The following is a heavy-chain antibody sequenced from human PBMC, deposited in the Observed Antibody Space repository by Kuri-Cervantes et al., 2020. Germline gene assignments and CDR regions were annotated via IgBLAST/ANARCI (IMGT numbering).Heavy chain of an antibody. D-gene: IGHD6-19*01. CDR3: ARGRQWPRRGYYFDY. CDR2: FDPEDGET. Sequence: ASVKVSCKVSGYTLTELSMHWVRQAPGKGLEWMGGFDPEDGETIYAQKFQGRVTMTRNTSISTAYMELSSLRSEDTAVYYCARGRQWPRRGYYFDYWGQGTLVTVSS. V-gene: IGHV1-24*01. CDR1: GYTLTELS. J-gene: IGHJ4*02.